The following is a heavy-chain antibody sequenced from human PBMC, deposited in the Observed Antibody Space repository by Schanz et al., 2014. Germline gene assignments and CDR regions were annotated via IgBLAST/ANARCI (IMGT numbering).Heavy chain of an antibody. CDR1: GFTFRDYQ. CDR2: ITSGSAK. Sequence: QVQLVESGGGLVKPGGSLRLSCTASGFTFRDYQMTWIRQAPGKGLEWVSYITSGSAKFYADSVKGRFTISRDNAKNSLCLQMNSLRAEDTAVYYCARPLGPNYYYYGLDVWGQGTTVTVSS. V-gene: IGHV3-11*04. CDR3: ARPLGPNYYYYGLDV. J-gene: IGHJ6*02.